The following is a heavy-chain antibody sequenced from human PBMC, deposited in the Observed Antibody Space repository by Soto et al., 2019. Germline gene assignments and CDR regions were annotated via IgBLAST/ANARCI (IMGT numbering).Heavy chain of an antibody. D-gene: IGHD2-8*01. V-gene: IGHV4-59*08. CDR3: ARLELTASYYYYYYMDV. J-gene: IGHJ6*03. CDR2: IYYSGST. CDR1: GGSISSYY. Sequence: SETLSLTCTVSGGSISSYYWSWIRQPPGKGLEWIGYIYYSGSTNYNPSLKSRVTISVDTSKNQFSLKLSSVTAADTAVYYCARLELTASYYYYYYMDVWGKGTTVTVSS.